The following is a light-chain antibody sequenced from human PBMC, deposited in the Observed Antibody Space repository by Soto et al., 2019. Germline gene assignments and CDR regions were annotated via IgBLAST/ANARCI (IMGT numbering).Light chain of an antibody. Sequence: EIVLTQSPGTPSLSPGERATVSCRASQSVSSSHLAWYQQKPGQAPRLLIYGASSRATGIPDRFSGSGSGTDFTLTISRLEPEDFAVYYCQLYGSSPLYIFGQGTNLEIK. CDR2: GAS. CDR3: QLYGSSPLYI. V-gene: IGKV3-20*01. CDR1: QSVSSSH. J-gene: IGKJ2*01.